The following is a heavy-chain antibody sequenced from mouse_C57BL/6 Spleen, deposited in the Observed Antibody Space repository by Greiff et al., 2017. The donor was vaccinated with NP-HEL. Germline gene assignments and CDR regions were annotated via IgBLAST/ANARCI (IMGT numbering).Heavy chain of an antibody. CDR2: IYPGDGDT. D-gene: IGHD1-1*01. V-gene: IGHV1-80*01. Sequence: VQLQQSGAELVKPGASVKISCKASGYAFSSYWMNWVKQRPGKGLEWIGQIYPGDGDTNYNGKFKGKATLTADKSSSTAYMQLSSLTSEDSAVYFCARFTTVVEDWYFDVWGTGTTVTVSS. CDR1: GYAFSSYW. CDR3: ARFTTVVEDWYFDV. J-gene: IGHJ1*03.